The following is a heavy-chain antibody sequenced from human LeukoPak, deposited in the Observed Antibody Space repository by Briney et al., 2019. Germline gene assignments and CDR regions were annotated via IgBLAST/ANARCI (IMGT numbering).Heavy chain of an antibody. D-gene: IGHD3-22*01. V-gene: IGHV1-8*01. CDR1: GGTFTSYD. CDR3: ARGNYYDSSGYPNWFDP. J-gene: IGHJ5*02. Sequence: ASVKVSCKASGGTFTSYDINWVRQATGQGLEWMGWMNAKSGNTGYAENFQGRVTMTSNTSITTAYMELSSLRSEDTAVYYCARGNYYDSSGYPNWFDPWGQGTLVTVST. CDR2: MNAKSGNT.